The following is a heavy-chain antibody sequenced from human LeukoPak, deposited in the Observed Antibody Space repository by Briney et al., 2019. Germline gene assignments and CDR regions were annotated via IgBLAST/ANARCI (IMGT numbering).Heavy chain of an antibody. CDR2: ISYDGSNK. V-gene: IGHV3-30*04. Sequence: GRSLRLSCAASGFTFSSYAMHWVRQAPGKGLEWVAVISYDGSNKYYADSVKGRFTISRDNSKNTLYLQMNSLRAEDTAVYYCARGAVRGVKGNWFDPWGQGTLVTVSS. D-gene: IGHD3-10*01. CDR1: GFTFSSYA. CDR3: ARGAVRGVKGNWFDP. J-gene: IGHJ5*02.